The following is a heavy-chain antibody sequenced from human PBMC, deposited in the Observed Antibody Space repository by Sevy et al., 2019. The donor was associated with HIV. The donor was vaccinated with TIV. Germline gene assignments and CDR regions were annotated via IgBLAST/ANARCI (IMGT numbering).Heavy chain of an antibody. D-gene: IGHD4-17*01. CDR2: IYYSGST. V-gene: IGHV4-59*01. J-gene: IGHJ4*02. CDR3: ASGAYDYGGNRLDY. CDR1: GGSISTYY. Sequence: SETLSLTCTVSGGSISTYYWSWIRQPPGNGLEWIGYIYYSGSTNYSPSLKSRVTISVDTSKNQFSLKLSSVTAADTAVYYCASGAYDYGGNRLDYWGQGTLVTVSS.